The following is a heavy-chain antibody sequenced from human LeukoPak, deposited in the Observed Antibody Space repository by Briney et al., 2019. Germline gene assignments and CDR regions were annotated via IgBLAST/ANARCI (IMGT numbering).Heavy chain of an antibody. J-gene: IGHJ2*01. Sequence: SETLSLTCAVYGGSFSGYYWSWIRQPPGKGQEWIGSIYYSGSTYYNPSLKSRVTISVDTSKNQFSLKLSSVTAADTAVYYCARHVGATPPYWYFDLWARGTLVTVSS. CDR3: ARHVGATPPYWYFDL. CDR1: GGSFSGYY. V-gene: IGHV4-34*01. D-gene: IGHD1-26*01. CDR2: IYYSGST.